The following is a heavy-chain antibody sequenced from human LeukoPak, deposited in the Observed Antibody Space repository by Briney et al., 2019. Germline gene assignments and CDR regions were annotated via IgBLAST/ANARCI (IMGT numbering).Heavy chain of an antibody. CDR2: IYYSGST. CDR1: GGSISSYY. J-gene: IGHJ5*02. CDR3: ARGTEGYCSSTSCRNWFDP. D-gene: IGHD2-2*01. V-gene: IGHV4-59*01. Sequence: SETLSLTCTVSGGSISSYYWSWIRQPPGKGLEWIGYIYYSGSTNYNPSLKSRVTISVDTSKNQFSLKLSSVTAADTAVYYCARGTEGYCSSTSCRNWFDPWGQGTLVTVSS.